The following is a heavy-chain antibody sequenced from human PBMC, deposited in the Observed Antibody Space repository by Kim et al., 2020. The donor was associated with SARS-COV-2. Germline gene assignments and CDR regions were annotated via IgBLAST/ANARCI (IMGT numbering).Heavy chain of an antibody. D-gene: IGHD6-19*01. Sequence: ASVKVSCKVFGYTFSNYDVNWVRQAAGQGPEWMGWMRPRTGLSVSAQNFQGRLTMTGDASLSTFYMELSRLRSDDTAVYYCARGVGSGQDYWGQGTLVTV. CDR2: MRPRTGLS. CDR1: GYTFSNYD. CDR3: ARGVGSGQDY. J-gene: IGHJ4*02. V-gene: IGHV1-8*01.